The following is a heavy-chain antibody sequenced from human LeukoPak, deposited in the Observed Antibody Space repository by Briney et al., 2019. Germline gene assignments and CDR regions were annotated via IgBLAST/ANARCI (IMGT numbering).Heavy chain of an antibody. CDR1: GFTFSSYS. CDR3: AKQEAFYYDSSPAFDI. Sequence: GGSLRLSCAASGFTFSSYSMNWVRQAPGKGLEWVSSISSSSSYIYYADSVKGRFTISRDNAKNSLYLQMNSLRAEDTAVYYCAKQEAFYYDSSPAFDIWGQGTMVTVSS. J-gene: IGHJ3*02. V-gene: IGHV3-21*04. D-gene: IGHD3-22*01. CDR2: ISSSSSYI.